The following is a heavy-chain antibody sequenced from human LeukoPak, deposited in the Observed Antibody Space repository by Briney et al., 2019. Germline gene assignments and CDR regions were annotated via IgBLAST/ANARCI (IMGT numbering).Heavy chain of an antibody. V-gene: IGHV1-58*02. CDR3: ATAAGIAAAQGEFDY. D-gene: IGHD6-13*01. Sequence: SVKVSCKASGFTFTSSAMQWVRQARGQRLEWIGWIVVGSGNTNYAQKFQERVTITRDMSTSTAYMELSSLRSEDTAVYYCATAAGIAAAQGEFDYWGQGTLVTVSS. J-gene: IGHJ4*02. CDR2: IVVGSGNT. CDR1: GFTFTSSA.